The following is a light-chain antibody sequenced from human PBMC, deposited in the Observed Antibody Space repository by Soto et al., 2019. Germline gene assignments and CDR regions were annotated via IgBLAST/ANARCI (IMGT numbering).Light chain of an antibody. V-gene: IGLV2-14*01. J-gene: IGLJ3*02. CDR1: SSDVGGYNY. CDR3: SSYTSSSTRV. CDR2: AVS. Sequence: QSALTQPASVSGSPGQSITISCTGTSSDVGGYNYVSWYQQHPGKAPKLMIYAVSNRPSGVSNRFSGSKSGNTASLTISGLQAEDEADYYCSSYTSSSTRVFGGGTELTV.